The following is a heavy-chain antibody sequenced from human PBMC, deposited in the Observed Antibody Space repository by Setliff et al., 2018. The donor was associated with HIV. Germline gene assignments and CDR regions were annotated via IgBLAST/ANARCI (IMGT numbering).Heavy chain of an antibody. CDR1: GYIFIRYY. D-gene: IGHD3-3*01. CDR3: ARDLRDGFEEWFSTLDDGMDV. Sequence: ASVKDSCKTSGYIFIRYYIFWVRQAPGQGLEWMGNINPHTGVTKYAEKFQGRVTMTRDTSINTIYMELSRLRSDDTAVYYCARDLRDGFEEWFSTLDDGMDVWGQGTTVTVSS. V-gene: IGHV1-2*02. J-gene: IGHJ6*02. CDR2: INPHTGVT.